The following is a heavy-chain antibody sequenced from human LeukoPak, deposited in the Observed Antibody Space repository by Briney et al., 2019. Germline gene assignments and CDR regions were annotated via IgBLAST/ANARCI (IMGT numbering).Heavy chain of an antibody. J-gene: IGHJ4*02. CDR2: IYYSGST. CDR1: GGSISGHY. D-gene: IGHD3-22*01. V-gene: IGHV4-59*11. CDR3: ARNHYDSSGYYWSFDY. Sequence: SETLSLTCTVSGGSISGHYWSWIRQPPGKGLEWIGYIYYSGSTNYNPSLKSRVTISVDTSKNQFSLKLSSVTAADTAVYYCARNHYDSSGYYWSFDYWGQGTLVTVSP.